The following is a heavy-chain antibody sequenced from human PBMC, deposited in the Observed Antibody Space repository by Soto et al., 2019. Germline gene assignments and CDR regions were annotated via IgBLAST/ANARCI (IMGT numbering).Heavy chain of an antibody. CDR1: GFTFSSYA. CDR2: ISYDGSNK. V-gene: IGHV3-30-3*01. CDR3: ARESPYSSSPFDY. D-gene: IGHD6-6*01. Sequence: GGSLRLSCAASGFTFSSYAMHWVRQAPGKGLEWVAVISYDGSNKYYADSVKGRFTISRDNSKNTLYLQMNSLRSEDTAVYYCARESPYSSSPFDYWGQGTLVTVSS. J-gene: IGHJ4*02.